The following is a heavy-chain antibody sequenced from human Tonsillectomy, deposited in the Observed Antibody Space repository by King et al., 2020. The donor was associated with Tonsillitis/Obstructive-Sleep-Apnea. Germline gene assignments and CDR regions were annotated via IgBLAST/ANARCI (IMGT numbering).Heavy chain of an antibody. CDR2: IYPGDSDT. Sequence: VQLVQSGAEVRKPGESLKISCRASGYSFTTYWIGWVRQKPGRGPEYMGIIYPGDSDTRYSPSFQGQVNMSVDRSISTAYLHWSGLQASDSGMYFCARLFSGETYGRYFDSWGQGILVTV. V-gene: IGHV5-51*03. J-gene: IGHJ4*01. D-gene: IGHD4-17*01. CDR1: GYSFTTYW. CDR3: ARLFSGETYGRYFDS.